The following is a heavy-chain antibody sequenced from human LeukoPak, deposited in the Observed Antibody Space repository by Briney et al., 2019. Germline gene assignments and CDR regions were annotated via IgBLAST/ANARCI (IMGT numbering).Heavy chain of an antibody. CDR2: VNSDGRLT. J-gene: IGHJ4*02. V-gene: IGHV3-74*01. CDR1: GFTFSRYW. CDR3: ARDSYSGGSGYPFDY. D-gene: IGHD3-22*01. Sequence: GGSLRLSCAASGFTFSRYWMHWVRQAPGKGLVLVSRVNSDGRLTTYADSVEGRFTISRDNAKHTLYLQMNSLKADDTAVYDCARDSYSGGSGYPFDYWGQGTLVTVSS.